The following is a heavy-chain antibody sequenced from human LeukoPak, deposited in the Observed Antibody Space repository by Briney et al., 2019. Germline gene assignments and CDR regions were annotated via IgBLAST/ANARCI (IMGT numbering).Heavy chain of an antibody. V-gene: IGHV3-53*01. CDR3: ASGKETSMAQGY. J-gene: IGHJ4*02. CDR2: IYSGGSI. D-gene: IGHD5-18*01. CDR1: GFTVTSNY. Sequence: GGSLRLSCAVSGFTVTSNYMTWVRQAPGKGLEWVSVIYSGGSIYYADSVKGRFTISRDISKNTVDLQLNSLRAEDTAVYYCASGKETSMAQGYWGQGTLVTVSS.